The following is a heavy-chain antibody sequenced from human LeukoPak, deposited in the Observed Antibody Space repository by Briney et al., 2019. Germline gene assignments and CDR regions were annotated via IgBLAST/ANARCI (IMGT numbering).Heavy chain of an antibody. CDR1: GYTFTSYG. J-gene: IGHJ6*02. Sequence: GASVKVSCTASGYTFTSYGISWVRQAPGQGLEWMGWISAYNGNTNYAQKLQGRVTMTTDTSTSTAYMELRSLRSDDTAVYYCARDGSSSWYVDYYYGMDVWGQGTTVTVSS. CDR3: ARDGSSSWYVDYYYGMDV. CDR2: ISAYNGNT. V-gene: IGHV1-18*01. D-gene: IGHD6-13*01.